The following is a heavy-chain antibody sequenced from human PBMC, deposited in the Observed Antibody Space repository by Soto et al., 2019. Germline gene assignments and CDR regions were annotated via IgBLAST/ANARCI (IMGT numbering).Heavy chain of an antibody. V-gene: IGHV3-23*01. CDR1: GFTFDNYA. J-gene: IGHJ4*02. D-gene: IGHD3-10*01. CDR2: ISATGGST. Sequence: EVPLMESGGGLVQPGGSLRLSCAASGFTFDNYAMNWVRQAPGKGLEWVSGISATGGSTYYAASGRGRFGISRDNPKKTLDLQMNSLRAEDTAVYYCARSLDVFLWLGELLSLGFDSWGQGTLVTASS. CDR3: ARSLDVFLWLGELLSLGFDS.